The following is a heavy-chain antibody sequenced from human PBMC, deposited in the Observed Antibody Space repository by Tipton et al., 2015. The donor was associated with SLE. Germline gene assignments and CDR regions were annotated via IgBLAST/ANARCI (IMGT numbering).Heavy chain of an antibody. D-gene: IGHD4-23*01. Sequence: QLVQSGAEVKKPGASVKVSCKASGYTLTGYYMHWVRQAPGQGLEWVGWINPNTGGTKFAQMFEGRVTMTRDTSSSTVYMDLSSLTSDDTAIYYCARRNSGNTASDYWGQGTLVTVSS. V-gene: IGHV1-2*02. CDR3: ARRNSGNTASDY. CDR2: INPNTGGT. J-gene: IGHJ4*02. CDR1: GYTLTGYY.